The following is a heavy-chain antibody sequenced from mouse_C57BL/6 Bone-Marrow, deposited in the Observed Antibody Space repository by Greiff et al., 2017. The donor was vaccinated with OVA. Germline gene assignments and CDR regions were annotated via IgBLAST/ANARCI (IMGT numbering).Heavy chain of an antibody. V-gene: IGHV1-54*01. Sequence: VQLQQSGAELVRPGTSVKVSCKASGYAFTNYLIEWVKQRPGQGLEWIGVINPGSGGTNYNEKFKGKATLTADKSSSTAYMQLSSLTSEDSAVYFCASPITTVVATDYAMDYWGQGTSVTVSS. CDR3: ASPITTVVATDYAMDY. CDR2: INPGSGGT. CDR1: GYAFTNYL. D-gene: IGHD1-1*01. J-gene: IGHJ4*01.